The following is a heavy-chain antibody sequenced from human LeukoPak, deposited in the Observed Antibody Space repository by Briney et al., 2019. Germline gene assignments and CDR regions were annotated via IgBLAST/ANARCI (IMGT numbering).Heavy chain of an antibody. CDR2: INPNSGGT. Sequence: ASVKVSCKASGYTFTGYYMHWVRQAPGQGLEWMWWINPNSGGTNYAQKFQGRVTMTRDTSISTAYMELSRLRSDDTAVYYCARHHVIAANRIGLYYYGMDVWGQGTTVTVSS. J-gene: IGHJ6*02. D-gene: IGHD6-25*01. CDR3: ARHHVIAANRIGLYYYGMDV. V-gene: IGHV1-2*02. CDR1: GYTFTGYY.